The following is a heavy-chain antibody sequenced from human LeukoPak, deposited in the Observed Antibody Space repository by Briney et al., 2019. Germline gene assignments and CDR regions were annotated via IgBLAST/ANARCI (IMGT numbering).Heavy chain of an antibody. D-gene: IGHD3-10*01. Sequence: ASVKVSCKASGYTFTSYGISWVRQAPGQGLEWMGWISGSNGNTNYAQKLQGRVTMTTDTSTTTAYMELRSLRSDDTAVYYCAREFGQLIFVYWGQGTLVTVSS. J-gene: IGHJ4*02. V-gene: IGHV1-18*01. CDR1: GYTFTSYG. CDR3: AREFGQLIFVY. CDR2: ISGSNGNT.